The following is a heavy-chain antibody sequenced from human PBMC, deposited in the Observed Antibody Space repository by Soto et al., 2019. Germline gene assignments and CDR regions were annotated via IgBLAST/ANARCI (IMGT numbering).Heavy chain of an antibody. J-gene: IGHJ4*02. Sequence: QVQLVQSGAEVKKPGASVRVSCKASGYNFINYGITWVRQAPGQGLEWMGWISVHNGNTNFAQKFQDRVTMTTDTSTSTAYMEVGSLRIDDTAVYYCVRTTVDGSGSFYFWGQGTLVTVSS. D-gene: IGHD3-10*01. CDR3: VRTTVDGSGSFYF. V-gene: IGHV1-18*01. CDR1: GYNFINYG. CDR2: ISVHNGNT.